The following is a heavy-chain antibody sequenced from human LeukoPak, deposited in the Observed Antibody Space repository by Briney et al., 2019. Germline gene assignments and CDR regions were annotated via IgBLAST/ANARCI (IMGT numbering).Heavy chain of an antibody. D-gene: IGHD2-2*01. CDR3: ARGRPASG. V-gene: IGHV4-34*01. CDR1: GGSFSGYY. CDR2: INHSGST. J-gene: IGHJ4*02. Sequence: SETLSLTCAVYGGSFSGYYWSWIRQPPGKGLEWIGEINHSGSTNYNPSLKSRVTISVDTSKNQFSLKLSSVTAADMAVYYCARGRPASGWGQGTLVTVSS.